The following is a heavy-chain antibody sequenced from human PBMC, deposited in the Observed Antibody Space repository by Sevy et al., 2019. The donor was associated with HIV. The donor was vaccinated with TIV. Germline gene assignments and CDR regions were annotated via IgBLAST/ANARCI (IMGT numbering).Heavy chain of an antibody. V-gene: IGHV4-34*01. CDR1: GGSFSGYY. D-gene: IGHD1-26*01. J-gene: IGHJ4*02. CDR2: INHSGST. CDR3: AKTKIIVGATEGFDY. Sequence: SETLSLTCAVYGGSFSGYYWSWIRQPPGKGLEWIEEINHSGSTNYNPSLKSRVTISVDTSKNQFSLKLSSVTAADTAVYYCAKTKIIVGATEGFDYWGQGTLVTVSS.